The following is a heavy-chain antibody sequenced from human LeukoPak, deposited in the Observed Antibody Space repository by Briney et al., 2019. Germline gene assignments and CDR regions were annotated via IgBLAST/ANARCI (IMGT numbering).Heavy chain of an antibody. CDR1: GFTFSSYA. Sequence: PGGSLRLSCAASGFTFSSYAMSWVRQAPGKGLEWVSVISGNGGSTFYADSVKGRFTISRDNSKNTLYLQMNSLRAEDTAVYYCAKDHNYGMDVWGQGTTVTVSS. CDR3: AKDHNYGMDV. V-gene: IGHV3-23*01. CDR2: ISGNGGST. J-gene: IGHJ6*02.